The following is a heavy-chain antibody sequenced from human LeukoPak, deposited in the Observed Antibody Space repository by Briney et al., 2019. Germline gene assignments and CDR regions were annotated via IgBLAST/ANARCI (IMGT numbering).Heavy chain of an antibody. Sequence: GGSLRLSCAASGFTFSSYWMSWVRQAPGKGLEWVAVISYDGSNKYYADSVKGRFTISRDNSKNTLYLQMNSLRAEDTAVYYCARGILTGSDYWGQGTLVTVSS. V-gene: IGHV3-30*03. J-gene: IGHJ4*02. CDR3: ARGILTGSDY. CDR1: GFTFSSYW. CDR2: ISYDGSNK. D-gene: IGHD3-9*01.